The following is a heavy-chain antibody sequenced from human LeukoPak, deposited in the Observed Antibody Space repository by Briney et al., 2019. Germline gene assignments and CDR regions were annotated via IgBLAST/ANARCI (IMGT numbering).Heavy chain of an antibody. CDR1: GFTFSRFW. V-gene: IGHV3-66*02. CDR3: ARGRAVAGTAYDAFDI. CDR2: IYSGGST. D-gene: IGHD6-19*01. Sequence: PGGSLRLSCATSGFTFSRFWMSWVRQDPGKGLEWVSVIYSGGSTYYADSVKGRFTISRDNSKNTLYLQMNSLRAEDTAVYYCARGRAVAGTAYDAFDIWGQGTMGTVSS. J-gene: IGHJ3*02.